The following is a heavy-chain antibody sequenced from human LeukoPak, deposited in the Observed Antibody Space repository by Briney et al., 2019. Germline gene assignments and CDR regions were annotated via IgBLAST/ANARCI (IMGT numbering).Heavy chain of an antibody. J-gene: IGHJ3*02. V-gene: IGHV3-11*01. CDR3: ARRGNMSSHAFDI. D-gene: IGHD2/OR15-2a*01. Sequence: GRSLRPSCAASGFGSSDSYMSWGRQAPGRGLEWLSYIKSSDTSTFYADSVKGRFTVSRDNAKNSLYLQMNSLRAEDTTVYYCARRGNMSSHAFDIWGQGTVVTVSS. CDR1: GFGSSDSY. CDR2: IKSSDTST.